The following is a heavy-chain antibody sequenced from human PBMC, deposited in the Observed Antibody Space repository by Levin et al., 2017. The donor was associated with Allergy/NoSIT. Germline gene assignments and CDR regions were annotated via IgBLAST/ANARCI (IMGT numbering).Heavy chain of an antibody. D-gene: IGHD1-26*01. CDR3: VRGIVGSISAS. CDR2: ISSSTTI. J-gene: IGHJ4*02. CDR1: GFTFSSYS. Sequence: PGGSLRLSCAASGFTFSSYSMNWVRQAPGKGLEWVSYISSSTTIYYADSVKGRFSISRDNAENSLYLQMNSLRDEDTALYYCVRGIVGSISASGGQGTLVTVSS. V-gene: IGHV3-48*02.